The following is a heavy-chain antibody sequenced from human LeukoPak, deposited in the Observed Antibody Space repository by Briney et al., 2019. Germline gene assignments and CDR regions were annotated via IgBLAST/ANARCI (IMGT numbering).Heavy chain of an antibody. CDR3: ARDKVLEYPSATDVYYFDY. J-gene: IGHJ4*02. V-gene: IGHV3-7*01. D-gene: IGHD1-1*01. Sequence: GGSLRLSCAASGFTFSSYWMSWVRQAPGKGLEWVANIKQDGSEKYYVDSVKGRFTISRDNAKNSLYLQMNSLRAEDTAVYYCARDKVLEYPSATDVYYFDYWGQGTLVTVSS. CDR1: GFTFSSYW. CDR2: IKQDGSEK.